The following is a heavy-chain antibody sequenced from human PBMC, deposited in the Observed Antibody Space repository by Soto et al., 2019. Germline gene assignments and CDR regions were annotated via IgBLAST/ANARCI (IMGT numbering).Heavy chain of an antibody. D-gene: IGHD2-15*01. J-gene: IGHJ4*02. V-gene: IGHV3-33*01. CDR1: GFTFSRQA. CDR2: IWYHGIDK. Sequence: QVQLVESGGGVVQPERSLRLSCAASGFTFSRQAMHWVRQAPGRGLEWVAVIWYHGIDKYYADSVNGRFTISRDNSKNTVYLQMNSLRGEDTAVYYCATGFLGLCTGGNCPLDYWGQGTLVTVSS. CDR3: ATGFLGLCTGGNCPLDY.